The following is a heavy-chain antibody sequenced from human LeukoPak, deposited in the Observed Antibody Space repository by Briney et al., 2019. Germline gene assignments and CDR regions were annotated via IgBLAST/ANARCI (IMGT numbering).Heavy chain of an antibody. CDR1: GGSISSSNW. CDR3: ARGRRIAAAGNDY. V-gene: IGHV4-4*02. Sequence: PSETLSLTCAVSGGSISSSNWWSWVRQPPGKGLEWIGEIYHSGSTNYNPSLKSRVTISVDTSKNQFSLKLSSVTAADTAVYYCARGRRIAAAGNDYWGQGTLVTVSS. CDR2: IYHSGST. J-gene: IGHJ4*02. D-gene: IGHD6-13*01.